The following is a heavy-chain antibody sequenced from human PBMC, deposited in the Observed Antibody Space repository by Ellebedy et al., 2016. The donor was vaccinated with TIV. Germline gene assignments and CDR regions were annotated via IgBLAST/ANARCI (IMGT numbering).Heavy chain of an antibody. CDR3: AKGGTYHGYRHVDA. V-gene: IGHV3-9*01. D-gene: IGHD3-16*02. CDR2: INWNSNTI. CDR1: GFKFDDFA. J-gene: IGHJ6*04. Sequence: GGSLRLXCSASGFKFDDFAMHWVRQIPGKGLEWVSGINWNSNTIEYVDSVRGRFTISRDNAKNSLFLEMSSLRPEDTALYYCAKGGTYHGYRHVDAWGKGTAVSVSS.